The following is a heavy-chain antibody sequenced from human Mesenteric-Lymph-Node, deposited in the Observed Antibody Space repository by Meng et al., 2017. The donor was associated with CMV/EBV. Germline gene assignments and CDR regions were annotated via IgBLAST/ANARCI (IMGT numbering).Heavy chain of an antibody. Sequence: ASVKVSCKASGYTFTSYDINWVRQATGQGLEWMGWMNPNSGNTGYAQKFQGRVTMTRDTSISTAYMELSRLRSDDTAVYYCASGSSWYYYYYGMDVWGQGTTVIVSS. CDR3: ASGSSWYYYYYGMDV. J-gene: IGHJ6*02. D-gene: IGHD6-13*01. V-gene: IGHV1-8*02. CDR2: MNPNSGNT. CDR1: GYTFTSYD.